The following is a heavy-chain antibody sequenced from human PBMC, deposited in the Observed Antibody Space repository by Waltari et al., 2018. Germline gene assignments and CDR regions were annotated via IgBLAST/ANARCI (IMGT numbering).Heavy chain of an antibody. CDR3: ARDRRDDNNSVRWLDP. Sequence: QIQLVQSGGEVKKPGASVNVSCKASGYMFRNFGIFWVRQAPGKGLEYMGWIGAYNGTTNYAQNFQGRLTLTTDTSASTAYMELSSLTSDDTAVYFCARDRRDDNNSVRWLDPWGQGTLVTVSS. V-gene: IGHV1-18*01. J-gene: IGHJ5*02. CDR1: GYMFRNFG. CDR2: IGAYNGTT. D-gene: IGHD1-1*01.